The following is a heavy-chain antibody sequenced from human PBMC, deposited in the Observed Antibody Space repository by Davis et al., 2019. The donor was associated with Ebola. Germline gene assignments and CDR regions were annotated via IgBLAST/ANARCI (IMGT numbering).Heavy chain of an antibody. D-gene: IGHD6-13*01. CDR3: ARGSSWYTY. CDR2: ISGDGGRT. V-gene: IGHV3-43*02. J-gene: IGHJ4*02. Sequence: GGSLRLSCAASGFTFGHYAMHWVRQVPGKGLESVSLISGDGGRTYYADSVKGRFTISRDNAKNTLYLQMNSLRAEDTAVYYCARGSSWYTYWGQGTLVTVSS. CDR1: GFTFGHYA.